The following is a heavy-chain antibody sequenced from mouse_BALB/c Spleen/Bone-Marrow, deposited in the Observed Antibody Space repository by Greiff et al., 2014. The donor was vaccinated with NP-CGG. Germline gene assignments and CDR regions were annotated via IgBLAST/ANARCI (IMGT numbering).Heavy chain of an antibody. J-gene: IGHJ2*01. Sequence: WPGGITYYNSALKSSLTISKDNSKSQVFLKMNSLQTDDTAMYYCAKLGGYFDYWGQGTTLTVSS. CDR2: WPGGIT. V-gene: IGHV2-6-5*01. CDR3: AKLGGYFDY. D-gene: IGHD4-1*01.